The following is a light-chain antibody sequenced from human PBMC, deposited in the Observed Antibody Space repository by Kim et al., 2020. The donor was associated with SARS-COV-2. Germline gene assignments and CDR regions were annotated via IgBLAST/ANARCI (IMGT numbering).Light chain of an antibody. J-gene: IGKJ5*01. CDR2: AAS. Sequence: ASVGDRVTITCRASQDISSWLAWYQQKPGKAPKLLISAASSLQSGVPSRFSGSGSGTDFTLAISSLQPEDFATYYCQQANSFPITFGQGTRLEIK. CDR1: QDISSW. CDR3: QQANSFPIT. V-gene: IGKV1-12*01.